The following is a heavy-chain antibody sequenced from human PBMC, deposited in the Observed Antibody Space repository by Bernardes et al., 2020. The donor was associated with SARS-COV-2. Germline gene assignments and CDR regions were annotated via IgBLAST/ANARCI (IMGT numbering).Heavy chain of an antibody. CDR1: GFTFSGYW. CDR3: ARDSECFWSGSCYFDY. Sequence: GGSLRLSCAASGFTFSGYWMSWVRQAPGTGLVWVASIKQAGRETYAVDSVKGRFTISRDNAKNSLYLQMTSLRAEDTAVYYCARDSECFWSGSCYFDYWGQGTLVTVSS. J-gene: IGHJ4*02. CDR2: IKQAGRET. V-gene: IGHV3-7*03. D-gene: IGHD3-3*01.